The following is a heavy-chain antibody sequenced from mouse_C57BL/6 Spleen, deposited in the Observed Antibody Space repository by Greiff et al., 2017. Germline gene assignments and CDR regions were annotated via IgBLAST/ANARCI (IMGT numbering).Heavy chain of an antibody. Sequence: EVKVVESGGGLVQPGESLTLSCESNEYEFPSHDMSWVRKTPEKRLELVAAINSDGGSTYYPDAMEIRYIISRDNTKKPLYLQMRSLRSEDTAMYYCARRDSSGPFAYWGQGTLVTVSA. D-gene: IGHD3-2*02. J-gene: IGHJ3*01. CDR1: EYEFPSHD. V-gene: IGHV5-2*03. CDR3: ARRDSSGPFAY. CDR2: INSDGGST.